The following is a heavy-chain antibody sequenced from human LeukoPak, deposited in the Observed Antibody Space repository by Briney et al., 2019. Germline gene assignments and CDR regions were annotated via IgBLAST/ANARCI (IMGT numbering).Heavy chain of an antibody. CDR3: ARRRVDIVASPWFDP. D-gene: IGHD5-12*01. J-gene: IGHJ5*02. CDR1: GGSINSSIYH. Sequence: SETLSLTCTVSGGSINSSIYHWGWIRQPPGKGLEWIGNIYYSGSTNYNPSLKSRVTISVDTSKNQFSLKLSSVTAADTAVYYCARRRVDIVASPWFDPWGQGTLVTVSS. V-gene: IGHV4-39*07. CDR2: IYYSGST.